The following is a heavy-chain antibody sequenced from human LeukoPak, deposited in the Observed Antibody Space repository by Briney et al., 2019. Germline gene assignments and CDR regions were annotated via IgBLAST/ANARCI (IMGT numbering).Heavy chain of an antibody. CDR3: AGGPVVVAATDNWFDP. Sequence: SETLSLTCAVSGGSISSSNWWSWVRQPPGKGLEWIGEIYHSGSTNYNPSLKSRVTISVDKSKNQFSLKLSSVTAADTAVYYCAGGPVVVAATDNWFDPWGQGTLVTVSS. V-gene: IGHV4-4*02. CDR1: GGSISSSNW. J-gene: IGHJ5*02. CDR2: IYHSGST. D-gene: IGHD2-15*01.